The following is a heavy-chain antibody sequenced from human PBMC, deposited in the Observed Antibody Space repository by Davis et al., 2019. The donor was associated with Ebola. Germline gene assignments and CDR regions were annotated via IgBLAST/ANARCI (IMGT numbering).Heavy chain of an antibody. J-gene: IGHJ4*02. CDR1: GGSISSSSYY. CDR2: INHSGST. V-gene: IGHV4-39*07. D-gene: IGHD3-3*01. Sequence: PGGSLRLSCTVSGGSISSSSYYWGWIRQPPGKGLEWIGEINHSGSTNYNPSLKSRVTISVDTSKNQFSLKLSSVTAADTAVYYCARGVPNFGVVTFDYWGQGTLVTVSS. CDR3: ARGVPNFGVVTFDY.